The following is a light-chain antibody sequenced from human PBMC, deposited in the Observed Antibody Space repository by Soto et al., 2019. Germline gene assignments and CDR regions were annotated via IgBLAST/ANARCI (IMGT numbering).Light chain of an antibody. J-gene: IGLJ2*01. CDR2: GNS. V-gene: IGLV1-40*01. CDR1: SSNIGAGYD. CDR3: QSYDSSLTGAI. Sequence: QSVLTQPPSVSGAPGQRVTISCTGSSSNIGAGYDVYWYQQLPGTAPKLLIYGNSNRPSGVPDRFSGSKSATSASLAITGLQGEDEAEYYCQSYDSSLTGAIFGGGTKVTVL.